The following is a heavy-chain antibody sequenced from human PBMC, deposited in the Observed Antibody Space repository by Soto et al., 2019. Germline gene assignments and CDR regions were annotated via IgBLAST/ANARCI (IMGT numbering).Heavy chain of an antibody. V-gene: IGHV3-23*01. CDR3: AKDPERRVVLVAAGYYMDV. CDR2: ISGSGGST. Sequence: GGSLRLSCAASGFTFSSYAMSWVRQAPGKGLEWVSAISGSGGSTYYADSVKGRFTISRDNSKNTLYLQMNSLRAEDTAVYYCAKDPERRVVLVAAGYYMDVWGQGTTVTVSS. CDR1: GFTFSSYA. D-gene: IGHD2-15*01. J-gene: IGHJ6*03.